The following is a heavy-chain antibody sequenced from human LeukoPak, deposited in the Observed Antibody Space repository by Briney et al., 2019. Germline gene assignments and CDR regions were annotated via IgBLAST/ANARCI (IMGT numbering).Heavy chain of an antibody. V-gene: IGHV3-23*01. CDR2: ISGFNT. CDR1: GFAFSNYA. CDR3: AKDVCTSPRCLLYFDS. Sequence: PGGSLRLSCTTSGFAFSNYAMNWVRRAPGKGPEWVSGISGFNTYYADSVKGRFTIFRDNSKNVLYLQMDRLRAEDTAVYSCAKDVCTSPRCLLYFDSWGQGTLVTVSS. J-gene: IGHJ4*02. D-gene: IGHD2-8*01.